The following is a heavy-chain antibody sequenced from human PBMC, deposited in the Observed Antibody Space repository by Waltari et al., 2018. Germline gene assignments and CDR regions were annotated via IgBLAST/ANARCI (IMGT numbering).Heavy chain of an antibody. CDR3: ASSIAARPGFDY. D-gene: IGHD6-6*01. CDR1: GVTFSSYS. V-gene: IGHV3-48*04. J-gene: IGHJ4*02. Sequence: EVQLVESGGGLVQPGGSLRLSCAASGVTFSSYSMNWVRQAPGKGLEWVSYISSSSLTIYYADSVKGRFTISRDNAKNSLYLQMNSLRAEDTAVYYCASSIAARPGFDYWGQGTLVTVSS. CDR2: ISSSSLTI.